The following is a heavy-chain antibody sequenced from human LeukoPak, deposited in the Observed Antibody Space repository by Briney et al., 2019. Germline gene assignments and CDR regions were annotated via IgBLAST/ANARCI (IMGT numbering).Heavy chain of an antibody. CDR2: ISAYNDNT. D-gene: IGHD3-9*01. J-gene: IGHJ4*02. CDR3: ARVHYDILTGYSYFDY. CDR1: GYTFTSYG. V-gene: IGHV1-18*01. Sequence: WASVKVSCKASGYTFTSYGISWVRQAPGQGLEWMGWISAYNDNTNYAQKLQGRVTMTTDTSTSTAYMELRSLGSDDTAVYYCARVHYDILTGYSYFDYWGQGTLVTVSS.